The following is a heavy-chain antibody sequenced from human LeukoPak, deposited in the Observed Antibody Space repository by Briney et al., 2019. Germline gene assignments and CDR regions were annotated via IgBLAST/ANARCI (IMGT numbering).Heavy chain of an antibody. Sequence: ASVKVSCKASGYTFTSYAMNWVRQAPGQGLEWMGWINTNTGNPTYAQGFTGRFVFSLDASVSTAYLQIGSLKAEDTAVYYCAKLKSGRTAIFDYWGQGTLVTVSS. V-gene: IGHV7-4-1*01. CDR1: GYTFTSYA. CDR2: INTNTGNP. CDR3: AKLKSGRTAIFDY. J-gene: IGHJ4*02. D-gene: IGHD3-3*01.